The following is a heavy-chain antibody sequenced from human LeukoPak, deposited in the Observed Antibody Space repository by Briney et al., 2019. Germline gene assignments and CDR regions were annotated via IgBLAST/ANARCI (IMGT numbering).Heavy chain of an antibody. V-gene: IGHV3-21*01. CDR1: GFTFSSYN. Sequence: PGGSLRLSCAASGFTFSSYNMNWVRQAPGKGLEWVSSISSRSSYIYYADSVKGRFTISRDNAQNSLYLQMNSLRAEDTAVYYCAATNSGGVRYFDYWCQGTLVTVSS. CDR3: AATNSGGVRYFDY. D-gene: IGHD5-12*01. CDR2: ISSRSSYI. J-gene: IGHJ4*02.